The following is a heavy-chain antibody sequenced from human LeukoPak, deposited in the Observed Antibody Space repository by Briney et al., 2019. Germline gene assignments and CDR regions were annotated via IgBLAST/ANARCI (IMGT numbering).Heavy chain of an antibody. CDR1: GFTFSSYA. CDR2: ISGSGGST. Sequence: GGSLRLSCGASGFTFSSYAMSWVRQAPGKGLEWVSAISGSGGSTYYADSVKGRFTISRDNSKNTLYLQMNSLRAEDTAVYYCAKLDHYYDSSGYSTTVDYWGQGTLVTVSS. V-gene: IGHV3-23*01. CDR3: AKLDHYYDSSGYSTTVDY. J-gene: IGHJ4*02. D-gene: IGHD3-22*01.